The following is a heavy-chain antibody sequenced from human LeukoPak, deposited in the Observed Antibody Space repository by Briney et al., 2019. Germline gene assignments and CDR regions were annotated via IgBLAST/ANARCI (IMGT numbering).Heavy chain of an antibody. J-gene: IGHJ3*02. CDR2: INPNSGGT. D-gene: IGHD3-22*01. V-gene: IGHV1-2*02. CDR3: ARGPSDSSGYYYEGDAFDI. CDR1: GYTLTGYY. Sequence: ASVKVSCKASGYTLTGYYMNWVRQAPGQGLEWMGWINPNSGGTNYGQKFQGRVTMTRDTSISIVYMELSRLRSDDTAVYYCARGPSDSSGYYYEGDAFDIWGRGTVVTVSS.